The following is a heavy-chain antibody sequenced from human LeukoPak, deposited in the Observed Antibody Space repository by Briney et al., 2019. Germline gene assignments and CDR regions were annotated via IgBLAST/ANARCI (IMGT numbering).Heavy chain of an antibody. CDR2: IKQDGSEK. D-gene: IGHD6-13*01. CDR3: ARDKNMYSSSWNNWFDP. CDR1: GFTFSSYW. J-gene: IGHJ5*02. V-gene: IGHV3-7*01. Sequence: GGSRRLSCAASGFTFSSYWMSWVRQAPGKGLEWVAKIKQDGSEKYYVDSVKGRFTISRDNAKNSLYLHMNSLRAEDTAVYYCARDKNMYSSSWNNWFDPWGQGTLVTVSS.